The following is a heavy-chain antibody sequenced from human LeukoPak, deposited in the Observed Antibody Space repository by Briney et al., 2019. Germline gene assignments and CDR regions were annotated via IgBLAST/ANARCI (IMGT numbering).Heavy chain of an antibody. CDR3: ARGWCSSTSCYEDY. CDR2: MNPNSGNT. J-gene: IGHJ4*02. D-gene: IGHD2-2*01. Sequence: EASVKVSCKASGYTFTSYDINWVRQATGQGLEWMGWMNPNSGNTGYAQKFQGRVTMTRNTSISTAYMELSSLRSEDTVVYYCARGWCSSTSCYEDYWGQGTLVTVSS. V-gene: IGHV1-8*01. CDR1: GYTFTSYD.